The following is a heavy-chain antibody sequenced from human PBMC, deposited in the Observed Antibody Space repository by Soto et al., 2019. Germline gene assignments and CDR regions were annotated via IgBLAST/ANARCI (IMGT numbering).Heavy chain of an antibody. CDR1: GGSISSYY. J-gene: IGHJ6*02. CDR3: ARSGRTIFGVDDFYYGMDV. CDR2: IYYSGST. Sequence: QVQLQESGPGLVKPSETLSLTCTVSGGSISSYYWSWIRQPPGKGLEWIGYIYYSGSTNYNPSLKSRVTISLDTSKNQFSLKLTSVTAADTAIYYCARSGRTIFGVDDFYYGMDVWGQGTTVTVSS. D-gene: IGHD3-3*01. V-gene: IGHV4-59*01.